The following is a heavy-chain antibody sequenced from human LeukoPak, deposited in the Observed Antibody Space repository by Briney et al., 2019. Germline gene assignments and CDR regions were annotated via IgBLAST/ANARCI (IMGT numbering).Heavy chain of an antibody. Sequence: GGSLRLSCAASGFTFSSYAMSWVRQAPGKGLEWVSAISGSGGSTYYADSVKGRFTISRDNSKNTLYLQMNSLRAEDTAVYYCARGMRSPSGSYGNGNFDYWGQGTLVTVSS. J-gene: IGHJ4*02. V-gene: IGHV3-23*01. CDR1: GFTFSSYA. CDR2: ISGSGGST. D-gene: IGHD1-26*01. CDR3: ARGMRSPSGSYGNGNFDY.